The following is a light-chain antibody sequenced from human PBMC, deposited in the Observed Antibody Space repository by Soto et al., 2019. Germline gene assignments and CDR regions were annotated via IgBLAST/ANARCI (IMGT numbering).Light chain of an antibody. CDR2: VGTGGIVG. CDR1: SGYSNYK. J-gene: IGLJ1*01. Sequence: QPVQTQPPSASASLGASVTLTCTLSSGYSNYKVDWYQQRPGKGPRFVMRVGTGGIVGSKGDGIPDRFSVLGSGLNRYLTIKNIQEEDESAYHCGADHGSGSNFVYVFGTGTKVTVL. V-gene: IGLV9-49*01. CDR3: GADHGSGSNFVYV.